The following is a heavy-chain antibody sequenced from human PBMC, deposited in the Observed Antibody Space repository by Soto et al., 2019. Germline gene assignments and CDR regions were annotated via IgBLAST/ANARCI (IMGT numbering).Heavy chain of an antibody. CDR1: GFTFSSYA. V-gene: IGHV3-23*01. D-gene: IGHD2-2*01. CDR3: AKGSRYCSSTSCYPYYYYGMDV. CDR2: ISGSGGST. J-gene: IGHJ6*02. Sequence: GGSLRLSCAASGFTFSSYAMSWVRQAPGKGLEWVSAISGSGGSTYYADSVKGRFTISRDNSKNTLYLQMNSLRAEDTAVYYCAKGSRYCSSTSCYPYYYYGMDVWGQGTTVTVSS.